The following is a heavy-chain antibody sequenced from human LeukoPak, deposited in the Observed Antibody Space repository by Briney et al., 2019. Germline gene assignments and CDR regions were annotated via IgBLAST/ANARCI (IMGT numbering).Heavy chain of an antibody. D-gene: IGHD3-22*01. J-gene: IGHJ4*02. CDR3: ARAPPYYYDSSGWLYFDY. V-gene: IGHV7-4-1*02. Sequence: ASVTVSFKASGYTFTNYAMNWVRQAPGQGLEWMGCIHTNTGNPTYAQGFTLRFVFSLDTSVSTADLQISSIKAEDTAVYYCARAPPYYYDSSGWLYFDYWGEGTLVTVSS. CDR1: GYTFTNYA. CDR2: IHTNTGNP.